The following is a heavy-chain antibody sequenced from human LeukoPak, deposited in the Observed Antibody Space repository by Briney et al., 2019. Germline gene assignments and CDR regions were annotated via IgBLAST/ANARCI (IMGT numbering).Heavy chain of an antibody. CDR1: GFTFSRYW. V-gene: IGHV3-7*01. CDR3: ARDSSAVYSNYYYYYGMDV. CDR2: IKQDGSEK. J-gene: IGHJ6*02. D-gene: IGHD4-11*01. Sequence: GGSLRLSCAASGFTFSRYWMTWVRQAPGKGLEWVANIKQDGSEKYYVDSVKGRFTISRDNAKNSLYLQMNSLRAEDTAVYYCARDSSAVYSNYYYYYGMDVWGQGTTVTVSS.